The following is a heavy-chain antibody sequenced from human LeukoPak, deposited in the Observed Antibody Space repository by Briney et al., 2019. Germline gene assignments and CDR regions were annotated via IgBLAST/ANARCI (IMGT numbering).Heavy chain of an antibody. CDR2: INHSGST. V-gene: IGHV4-34*01. CDR3: ARARYSGSYNSYWYFDL. D-gene: IGHD1-26*01. J-gene: IGHJ2*01. Sequence: PSETLSLTCAVYGGSFSGYYWSWIRQPPGKGLGWIGEINHSGSTNYNPSLKSRVTISVDTSKNQFSLKLSSVTAADTAVYYCARARYSGSYNSYWYFDLWGRGTLVTVSS. CDR1: GGSFSGYY.